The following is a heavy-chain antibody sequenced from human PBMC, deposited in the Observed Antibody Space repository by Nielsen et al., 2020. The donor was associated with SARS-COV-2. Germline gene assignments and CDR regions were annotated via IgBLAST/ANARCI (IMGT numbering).Heavy chain of an antibody. CDR2: IYYSGST. J-gene: IGHJ4*02. CDR3: ARGNGGNSAY. Sequence: SETLSLTCTVSGGSISSYYWSWIRQPPGKGLEWIGSIYYSGSTYYNPSLKSRVTISVDTSKNQFSLKLSSVTAADTAVYYCARGNGGNSAYWGQGTLVTVSS. V-gene: IGHV4-59*01. D-gene: IGHD4-23*01. CDR1: GGSISSYY.